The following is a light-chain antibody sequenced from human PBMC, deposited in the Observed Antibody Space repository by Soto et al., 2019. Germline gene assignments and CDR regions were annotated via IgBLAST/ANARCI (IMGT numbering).Light chain of an antibody. CDR3: QQSLTIPYT. CDR1: QTISTH. V-gene: IGKV1-39*01. CDR2: AAS. J-gene: IGKJ2*01. Sequence: DIQMTQSPSSLSASVRDRVTITCRASQTISTHLNWYKQKPGKAPKLVIYAASTLQSGVPSRLSGKGSGTDYTLTINSLQPEDFATYYFQQSLTIPYTFGQGTKLEIK.